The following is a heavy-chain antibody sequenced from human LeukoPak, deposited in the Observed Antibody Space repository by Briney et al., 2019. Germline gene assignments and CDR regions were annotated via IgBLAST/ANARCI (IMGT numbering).Heavy chain of an antibody. Sequence: GGSLRLSCAASGFTFSSYAMHWVRQAPGKGLEWVAVISYDGSNKYYADSVKGRFTISRDNSKNTLYLQMNSLRAEDTAVYYCAREHEDDGFDYWGQGTLVTASS. J-gene: IGHJ4*02. CDR1: GFTFSSYA. CDR2: ISYDGSNK. V-gene: IGHV3-30-3*01. CDR3: AREHEDDGFDY.